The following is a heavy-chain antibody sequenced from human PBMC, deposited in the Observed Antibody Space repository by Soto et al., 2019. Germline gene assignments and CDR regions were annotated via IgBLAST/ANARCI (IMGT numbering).Heavy chain of an antibody. J-gene: IGHJ3*02. CDR2: INHSGST. V-gene: IGHV4-34*01. Sequence: QVQLQQWGAGLLKPSETLSLTCAVYGGSVSGYYWSWIRQPPGKGLEWIGEINHSGSTNYNPSLKSRVPISLDTSKNQFLLKLSSVTAADTAVYYCARGGSGWYRAFDIWGQGTMVTVSS. CDR1: GGSVSGYY. D-gene: IGHD6-19*01. CDR3: ARGGSGWYRAFDI.